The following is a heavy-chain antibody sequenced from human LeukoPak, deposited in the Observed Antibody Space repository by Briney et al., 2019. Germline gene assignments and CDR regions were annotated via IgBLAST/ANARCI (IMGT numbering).Heavy chain of an antibody. D-gene: IGHD4-23*01. CDR2: IKTDGSST. J-gene: IGHJ6*02. Sequence: GSLRLSCAASGFTFSSYYMQWVRQAPGKGLVWVSGIKTDGSSTRYADSVKGRFTISRDNAKNTLYLQMNSLRAEDTAVYYCARDYGGLRPGSDVWGQGTTVTVSS. CDR1: GFTFSSYY. V-gene: IGHV3-74*01. CDR3: ARDYGGLRPGSDV.